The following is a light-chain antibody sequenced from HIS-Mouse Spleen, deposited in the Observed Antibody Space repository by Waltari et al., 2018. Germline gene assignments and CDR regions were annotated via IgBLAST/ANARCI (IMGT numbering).Light chain of an antibody. V-gene: IGLV2-14*03. CDR1: SSDVGGYNY. Sequence: QSALTQPASVSGSPGQSITISCTGTSSDVGGYNYVPWYQQHPGKAPKLMIYDVSNRPSGVSNRFSGSKSGNTASLTISGIQAEDEADYYCSSYTSSSTEVFGGGTKLTVL. CDR2: DVS. J-gene: IGLJ2*01. CDR3: SSYTSSSTEV.